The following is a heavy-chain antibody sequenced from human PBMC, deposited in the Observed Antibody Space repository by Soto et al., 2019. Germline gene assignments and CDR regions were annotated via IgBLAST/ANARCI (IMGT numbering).Heavy chain of an antibody. CDR2: IYHSGTT. V-gene: IGHV4-59*01. Sequence: SETLSLTCTVSGGSISNYYWSWIRQSPGKGLEWIANIYHSGTTNYNLSLKGRVSISIDSSKNQVSLRLKSVTAADTTVYYCARGGYRTLAWFDPWGQGTLVTVSS. CDR3: ARGGYRTLAWFDP. CDR1: GGSISNYY. J-gene: IGHJ5*02. D-gene: IGHD5-18*01.